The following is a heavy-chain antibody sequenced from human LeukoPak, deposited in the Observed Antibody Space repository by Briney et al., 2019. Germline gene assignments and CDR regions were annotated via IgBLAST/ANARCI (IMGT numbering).Heavy chain of an antibody. CDR3: ARPIPTIFGGDY. D-gene: IGHD3-3*01. CDR1: GFTFSDYY. J-gene: IGHJ4*02. Sequence: KAGGSRRLSCAASGFTFSDYYMSWIRQAPGKGLEWVSYISSSGGTIYYADSVKGRFTISTDNAKNSLYLQMNSLRAKDTAVYYCARPIPTIFGGDYWGQGTLVTVSS. CDR2: ISSSGGTI. V-gene: IGHV3-11*04.